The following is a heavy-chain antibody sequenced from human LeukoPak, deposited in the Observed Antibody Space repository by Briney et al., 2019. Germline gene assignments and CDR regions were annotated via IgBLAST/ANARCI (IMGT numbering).Heavy chain of an antibody. V-gene: IGHV3-23*01. CDR1: GFTFSNYA. CDR3: AKDYYDSSGYYYYPYLQH. Sequence: QAGGSLRLSCAASGFTFSNYAMSWVRQAPGKGLEWVSAISGSGGSTYYADSVKGRFTISRDNSKNTLYLQMNSLRAEDTAVYYCAKDYYDSSGYYYYPYLQHWGQGTLVTVSS. J-gene: IGHJ1*01. CDR2: ISGSGGST. D-gene: IGHD3-22*01.